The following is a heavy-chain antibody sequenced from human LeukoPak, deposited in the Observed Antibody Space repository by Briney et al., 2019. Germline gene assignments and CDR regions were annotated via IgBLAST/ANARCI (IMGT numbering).Heavy chain of an antibody. D-gene: IGHD3-22*01. J-gene: IGHJ4*02. CDR3: ARDYYNTSGYYYGGY. Sequence: PGGSLRLSCAASGFTFSAYNMNWVRQAPGKGLEWLSYISSTSSTIYYADSVKGRFTISRDNAKNSLYLQMNSLRAEDTAVSYCARDYYNTSGYYYGGYWGQGTLVTVSS. CDR2: ISSTSSTI. V-gene: IGHV3-48*01. CDR1: GFTFSAYN.